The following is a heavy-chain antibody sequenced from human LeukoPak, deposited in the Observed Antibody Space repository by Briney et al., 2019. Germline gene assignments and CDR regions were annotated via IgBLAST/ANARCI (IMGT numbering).Heavy chain of an antibody. V-gene: IGHV3-73*01. J-gene: IGHJ6*02. CDR1: GFTFSASP. D-gene: IGHD2-2*01. CDR2: IRAKPNNYAT. Sequence: GGSLRLFSAVSGFTFSASPTHWVHQASGKGLEWVGRIRAKPNNYATSYAASVKGRFTISRDDSNNTAYLEMNSLKTEDTAIYYCAIRVDGPVGYAGTHLWGQGTTVTVSS. CDR3: AIRVDGPVGYAGTHL.